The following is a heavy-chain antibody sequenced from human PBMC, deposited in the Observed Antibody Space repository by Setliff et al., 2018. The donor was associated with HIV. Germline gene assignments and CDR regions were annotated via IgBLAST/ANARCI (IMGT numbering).Heavy chain of an antibody. CDR2: IYYTGST. CDR3: ARIVRWELVATSIFFYDYMDV. J-gene: IGHJ6*03. CDR1: GASISSSSPH. D-gene: IGHD1-26*01. V-gene: IGHV4-39*01. Sequence: PSETLSLTCTVSGASISSSSPHWAWIRQPPGKGLEYIGNIYYTGSTHHNPSLESRVATSVDTSKNQFSLKLSSVTAADTAVYYCARIVRWELVATSIFFYDYMDVWGKGTTVTVSS.